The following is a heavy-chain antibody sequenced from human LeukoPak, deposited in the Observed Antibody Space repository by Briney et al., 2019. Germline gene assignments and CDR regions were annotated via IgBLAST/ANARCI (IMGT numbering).Heavy chain of an antibody. J-gene: IGHJ4*02. D-gene: IGHD6-13*01. V-gene: IGHV3-23*01. CDR3: AKDTSSWYLGYFDY. CDR2: ISGSGGST. Sequence: GGSLRLSCAASGFTFSSYAMSWVRQAPGEGLEWVSAISGSGGSTYYADSVKGRFTISRDNSKNTLYLQMNSLRAEDTAVYYCAKDTSSWYLGYFDYWGQGTLVTVSS. CDR1: GFTFSSYA.